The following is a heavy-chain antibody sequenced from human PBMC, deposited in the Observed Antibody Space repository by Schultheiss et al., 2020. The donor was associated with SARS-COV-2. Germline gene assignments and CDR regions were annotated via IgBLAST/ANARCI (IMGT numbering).Heavy chain of an antibody. D-gene: IGHD2-2*03. CDR2: IYYSGST. V-gene: IGHV4-39*01. Sequence: SQTLSLTCTVSGGSISSYYWGWIRQPPGKGLEWIGSIYYSGSTYYNPSLKSRVTISVDTSKNQFSLKLSSVTAADTAVYYCARQDVDIVVVPAAYIWGWFDPWGQGTLVTVSS. J-gene: IGHJ5*02. CDR3: ARQDVDIVVVPAAYIWGWFDP. CDR1: GGSISSYY.